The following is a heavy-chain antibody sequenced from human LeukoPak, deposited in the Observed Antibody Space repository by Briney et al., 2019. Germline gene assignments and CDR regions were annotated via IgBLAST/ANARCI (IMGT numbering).Heavy chain of an antibody. CDR3: ARRPLRYFDWLSVYYFDY. J-gene: IGHJ4*02. V-gene: IGHV4-30-2*01. CDR1: GGSISSGGYY. CDR2: IYHSGST. D-gene: IGHD3-9*01. Sequence: SETLSLTCTVSGGSISSGGYYWSWIRQPPGKGLEWIGYIYHSGSTNYNPSLKSRVTISVDTSKNQFSLKLSSVTAADTAVYYCARRPLRYFDWLSVYYFDYWGQGTLVTVSS.